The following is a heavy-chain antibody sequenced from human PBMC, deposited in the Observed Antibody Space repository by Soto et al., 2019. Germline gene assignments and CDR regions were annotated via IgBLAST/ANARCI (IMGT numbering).Heavy chain of an antibody. CDR3: ARDHSSDFPLAVRELVVPAAPGDY. D-gene: IGHD2-2*01. CDR2: IWYDGSNK. J-gene: IGHJ4*02. CDR1: GFTFSSYG. Sequence: HPGGSLRLSCAASGFTFSSYGMHWVRQAPGKGLEWVAVIWYDGSNKYYADSVKGRFTISRDNSKNTLYLQMNSLRAEDTAVYYCARDHSSDFPLAVRELVVPAAPGDYRGQGTLVTVSS. V-gene: IGHV3-33*01.